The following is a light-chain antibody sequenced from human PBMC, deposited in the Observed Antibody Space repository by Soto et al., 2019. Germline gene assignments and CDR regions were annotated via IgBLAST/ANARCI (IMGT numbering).Light chain of an antibody. J-gene: IGLJ1*01. CDR1: STDVGRYNY. V-gene: IGLV2-14*01. Sequence: QSVLTQPASVSGSPGQSITISCTGTSTDVGRYNYVSWYQQHPGKAPKLMVYGVSNRPSWVSNRFSGSKSGITASLTISGLQAEDEADYSCTSYTSDSTYVFGTGTKVTVL. CDR2: GVS. CDR3: TSYTSDSTYV.